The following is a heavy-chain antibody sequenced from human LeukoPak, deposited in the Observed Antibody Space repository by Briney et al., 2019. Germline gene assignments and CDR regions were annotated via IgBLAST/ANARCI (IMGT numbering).Heavy chain of an antibody. CDR1: GGSFSGYY. Sequence: PSETLSLTCAVYGGSFSGYYWSWIRQPPGKGLEWIGEINHSGSTNYNPSLKSRVTISVDTSKNQFSLKLSSVTAADTAVYYCARGPFFIWGQGTMVTVSS. CDR3: ARGPFFI. CDR2: INHSGST. J-gene: IGHJ3*02. D-gene: IGHD3-3*01. V-gene: IGHV4-34*01.